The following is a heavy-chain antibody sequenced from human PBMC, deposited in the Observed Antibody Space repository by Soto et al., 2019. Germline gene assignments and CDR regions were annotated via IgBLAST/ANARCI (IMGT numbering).Heavy chain of an antibody. CDR3: ARSLRFLDYFDY. V-gene: IGHV4-59*01. Sequence: SGTLSLTCTVSGGSIGSYYWSWIRQPPGKGLEWIGYIYYSGSTNYNPSLKSRVTISVDTSKNQFSLKLSSVTAADTAVYYCARSLRFLDYFDYWGQGTLVTISS. D-gene: IGHD3-3*01. CDR1: GGSIGSYY. CDR2: IYYSGST. J-gene: IGHJ4*02.